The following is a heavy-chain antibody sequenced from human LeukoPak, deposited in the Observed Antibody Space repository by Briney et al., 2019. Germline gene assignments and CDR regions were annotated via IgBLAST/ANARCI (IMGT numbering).Heavy chain of an antibody. CDR3: ARDSKEFDY. CDR2: INSDGSWT. J-gene: IGHJ4*02. V-gene: IGHV3-74*01. Sequence: GGSLRLSCAASGNYWMHWVRQVPGKGLVWVSHINSDGSWTSYADSVKGRFTISKDNVKNTVYLQMNSLRAEDTAVYYCARDSKEFDYWGQGTLVTVSS. CDR1: GNYW.